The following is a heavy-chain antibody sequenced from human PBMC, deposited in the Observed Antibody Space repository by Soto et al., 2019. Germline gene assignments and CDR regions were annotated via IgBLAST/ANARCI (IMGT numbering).Heavy chain of an antibody. CDR2: MNPNSGNT. CDR3: ARMATSGTLNWFDP. CDR1: GYTFGNND. J-gene: IGHJ5*02. V-gene: IGHV1-8*01. Sequence: ASVPVSCQASGYTFGNNDISWVRQATGQGLEWMGWMNPNSGNTGYAQKFQGRVSMTRNTSITTAYLELSSLRSDDTAIYYCARMATSGTLNWFDPWGQGTLVTVSS.